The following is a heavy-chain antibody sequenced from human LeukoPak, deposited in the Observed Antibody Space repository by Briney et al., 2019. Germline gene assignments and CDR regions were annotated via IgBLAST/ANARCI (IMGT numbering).Heavy chain of an antibody. J-gene: IGHJ6*03. CDR3: ARETAMVRGVNAFYYHMDV. Sequence: PSETLSLTCTVSGGSVGSDSYYWCWIRQPAGKGLEWIGRIQNNGRTNKKPSFWSRVTISVDTSKTQFSLNMTSVTAADTAVYYCARETAMVRGVNAFYYHMDVWGKGTTVTVSS. CDR1: GGSVGSDSYY. D-gene: IGHD3-10*01. CDR2: IQNNGRT. V-gene: IGHV4-61*02.